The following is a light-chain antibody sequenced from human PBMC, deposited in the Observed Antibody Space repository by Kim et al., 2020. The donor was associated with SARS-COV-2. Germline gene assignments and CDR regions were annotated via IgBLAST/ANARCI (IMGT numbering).Light chain of an antibody. V-gene: IGKV3-20*01. J-gene: IGKJ5*01. CDR3: QQYGSAPIT. CDR2: GAS. CDR1: QSVSVNK. Sequence: EIVLTQSPGTLSLSPGDRATLSCRASQSVSVNKLAWYHQKPGQAPRLLIYGASRRATGIPDRFSGSGSGTDFTLTISGLESEDFAVYYCQQYGSAPITFGQGTRLEIK.